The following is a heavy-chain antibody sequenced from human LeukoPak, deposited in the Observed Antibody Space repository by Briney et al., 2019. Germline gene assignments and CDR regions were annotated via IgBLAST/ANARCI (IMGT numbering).Heavy chain of an antibody. Sequence: ASVKVSCKASGYTFTGYYMHWVRQAPGQGLEWMGWINPNSGGTNYAQKFQGRVTMTRDTSLSTASMELSRLRSDDTAVYYCARAPDFWSGYYTGRAFDIWGQGTMVTVSS. D-gene: IGHD3-3*01. J-gene: IGHJ3*02. CDR1: GYTFTGYY. CDR3: ARAPDFWSGYYTGRAFDI. V-gene: IGHV1-2*02. CDR2: INPNSGGT.